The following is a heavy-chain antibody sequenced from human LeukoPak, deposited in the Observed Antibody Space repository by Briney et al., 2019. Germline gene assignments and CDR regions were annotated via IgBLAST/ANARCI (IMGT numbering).Heavy chain of an antibody. V-gene: IGHV4-59*12. D-gene: IGHD3-22*01. J-gene: IGHJ6*03. CDR2: IYYSGST. CDR1: GGSISSYY. CDR3: ARVTNYYDSSGYPYYYYYYMDV. Sequence: SETLSLTCTVSGGSISSYYWSWIRQPPGKGLEWIGYIYYSGSTNYNPSLKSRVTISVDTSKNQFSLKLSSVTAADTAVYYCARVTNYYDSSGYPYYYYYYMDVWGKGTTVTVSS.